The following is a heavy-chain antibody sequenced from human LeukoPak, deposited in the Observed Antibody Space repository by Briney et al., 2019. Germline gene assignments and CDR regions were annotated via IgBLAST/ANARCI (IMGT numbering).Heavy chain of an antibody. CDR2: MNPNSGNT. J-gene: IGHJ4*02. CDR1: GYTFTSYD. CDR3: ATSSHVSPANDY. Sequence: ASVKVSCKASGYTFTSYDINWVRQATGQGLEWMGWMNPNSGNTGYAQKFQGRVTMTRNTSISTAYMELSSLGSEDTAVYYCATSSHVSPANDYWGQGTLVTVSS. D-gene: IGHD6-13*01. V-gene: IGHV1-8*01.